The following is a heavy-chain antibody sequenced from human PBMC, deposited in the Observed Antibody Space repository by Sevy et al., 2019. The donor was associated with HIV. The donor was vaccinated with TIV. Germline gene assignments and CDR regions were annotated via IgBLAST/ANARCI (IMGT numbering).Heavy chain of an antibody. D-gene: IGHD2-21*01. V-gene: IGHV3-30*01. Sequence: GGCLRLSCAASGFTFSSYAMHWVRQAPGKGLEWVAVISYDGSNKYYADSVKGRFTISRDNSKNTLYLQMNSLRAEDTAVYYRARGHGPTVFLIDYWGQGTLVTVSS. CDR1: GFTFSSYA. CDR3: ARGHGPTVFLIDY. CDR2: ISYDGSNK. J-gene: IGHJ4*02.